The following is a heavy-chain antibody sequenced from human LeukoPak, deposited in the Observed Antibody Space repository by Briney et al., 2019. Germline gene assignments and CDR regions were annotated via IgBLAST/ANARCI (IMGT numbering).Heavy chain of an antibody. CDR1: GVSFSAYY. D-gene: IGHD6-13*01. V-gene: IGHV4-34*01. CDR2: IYHTGST. J-gene: IGHJ4*02. Sequence: ASETLSLTCAVYGVSFSAYYWSWIRQPPGKGLEWIGEIYHTGSTNYSPSLKSRVTISVDTSKNQFSLKLSSVTAADTAVYYCARHPASSSWYRPPIDYWGQGTLVTVSS. CDR3: ARHPASSSWYRPPIDY.